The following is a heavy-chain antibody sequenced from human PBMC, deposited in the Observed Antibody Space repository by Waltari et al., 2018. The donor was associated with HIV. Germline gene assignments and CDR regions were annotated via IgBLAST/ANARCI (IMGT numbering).Heavy chain of an antibody. Sequence: EVRLVESGGGLVQPGGSLRLSCAASGFTFSSSGRTWVRQAPGKWLEWVANIKEDGSEIHYVDSVKGRFTISRDNAKNSLYLQMNSLRAEDTAVYYCARRQQLTDWGQGTLVTVSS. CDR2: IKEDGSEI. CDR3: ARRQQLTD. D-gene: IGHD6-13*01. CDR1: GFTFSSSG. J-gene: IGHJ4*02. V-gene: IGHV3-7*01.